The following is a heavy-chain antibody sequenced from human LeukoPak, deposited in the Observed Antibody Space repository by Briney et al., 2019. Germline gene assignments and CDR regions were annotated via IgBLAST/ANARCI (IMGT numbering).Heavy chain of an antibody. J-gene: IGHJ4*02. CDR3: ARDIAPRYGDYYFDY. CDR1: GGSISSSSYY. Sequence: SETLSLTCTVSGGSISSSSYYWGWIRQPPGKGLEWIGSIYYSGSTYYNPSLKSRVTISVDTSKNQFSLKLSSVTAADTAVYYCARDIAPRYGDYYFDYWGQGTLVTVSS. CDR2: IYYSGST. D-gene: IGHD4-17*01. V-gene: IGHV4-39*07.